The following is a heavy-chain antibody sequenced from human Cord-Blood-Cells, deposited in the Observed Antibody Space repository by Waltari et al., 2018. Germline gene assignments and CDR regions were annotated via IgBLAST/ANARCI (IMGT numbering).Heavy chain of an antibody. V-gene: IGHV3-21*01. Sequence: EVQLVESGGGLVKPGGSLRLSCAASGFTFSSYSMNWVRQAPGKGLEWVSSIDNSSSCIYQADSGKGRYTISRDNSKNSLYLQMSSLRAEDTAVYYCARDHSSSPFAPWGQGALVTVS. CDR1: GFTFSSYS. J-gene: IGHJ5*02. CDR2: IDNSSSCI. CDR3: ARDHSSSPFAP. D-gene: IGHD6-13*01.